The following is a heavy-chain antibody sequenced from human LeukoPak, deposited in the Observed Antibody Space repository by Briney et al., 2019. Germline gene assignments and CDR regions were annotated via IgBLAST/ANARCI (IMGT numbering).Heavy chain of an antibody. Sequence: PSETLSLTCTVSGGSIGTYYWSWIRQSPGKGLEWIGYIYVTGTRYNPYLQSRVTISVDRSKNQFFLKMSSVTAADTAVYYCARHIGGGIEDMDVWGKGTKVIVSS. CDR3: ARHIGGGIEDMDV. V-gene: IGHV4-59*08. D-gene: IGHD3-16*02. J-gene: IGHJ6*03. CDR2: IYVTGT. CDR1: GGSIGTYY.